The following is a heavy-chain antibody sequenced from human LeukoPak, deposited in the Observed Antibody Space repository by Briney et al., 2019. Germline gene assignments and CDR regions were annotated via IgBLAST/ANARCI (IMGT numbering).Heavy chain of an antibody. CDR1: GGSISSSSYF. J-gene: IGHJ4*02. D-gene: IGHD3-10*01. CDR3: ARLARFTMVRGAHFDY. Sequence: SETLSLTCTVSGGSISSSSYFWGLIRQPPGKGLEWIGSIYYSGSTYYNPSLKNRVTISVDTSKNQFSLKLSSVTAADTAVYYCARLARFTMVRGAHFDYWGQGTLVTASS. CDR2: IYYSGST. V-gene: IGHV4-39*01.